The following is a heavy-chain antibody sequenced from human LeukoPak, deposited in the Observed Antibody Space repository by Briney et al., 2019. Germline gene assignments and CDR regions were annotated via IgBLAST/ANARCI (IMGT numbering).Heavy chain of an antibody. D-gene: IGHD3-22*01. CDR3: ARQSGYYYGDAFDI. V-gene: IGHV4-59*08. J-gene: IGHJ3*02. CDR2: IYYSGST. CDR1: GGSISSYY. Sequence: SETLSLTCTVSGGSISSYYWSWIRQPPGKGLEGIGYIYYSGSTNYNPSLKSRVTISVDTSKNQFSLKLSSVTAADTAVYYCARQSGYYYGDAFDIWGQGTMVTVSS.